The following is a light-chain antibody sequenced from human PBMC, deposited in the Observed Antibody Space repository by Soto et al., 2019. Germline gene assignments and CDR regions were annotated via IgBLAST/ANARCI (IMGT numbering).Light chain of an antibody. CDR2: DVS. J-gene: IGLJ3*02. Sequence: QSALTQPASVSGSPGQSITISCTGTSSDVGGYDFVSWYQQRPGKAPKLIIYDVSNRPSGVSNRFSGSKSGNTASLTISGLQAEDEADCYCTSYTRSDIGVFGGGTKLTVL. CDR1: SSDVGGYDF. V-gene: IGLV2-14*01. CDR3: TSYTRSDIGV.